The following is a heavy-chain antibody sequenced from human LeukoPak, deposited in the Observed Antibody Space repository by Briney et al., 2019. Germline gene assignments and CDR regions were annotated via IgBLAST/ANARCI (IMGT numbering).Heavy chain of an antibody. D-gene: IGHD3-10*01. CDR3: AKEGLWFGELSIY. CDR2: ISSSSSTT. Sequence: PGGSLRLSCAASGFTFSSYSMNWVRQAPGKGLEWVSYISSSSSTTYYADSVKGRFTISRDNSKNTLYLQMNSLRAEDTAVYYCAKEGLWFGELSIYWGQGTLVTVSS. V-gene: IGHV3-48*01. J-gene: IGHJ4*02. CDR1: GFTFSSYS.